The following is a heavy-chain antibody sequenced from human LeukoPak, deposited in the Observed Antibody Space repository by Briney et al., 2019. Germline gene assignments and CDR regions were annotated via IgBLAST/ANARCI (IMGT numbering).Heavy chain of an antibody. Sequence: SEPLSLTCTVAGGSISRYYWSWIRQPPGKGLEWIGYIYYSGSTNYNPSLKSRVTISVDTSKNQFSPQLSSVTAAHTAVYYCAVGEWEYYFDYWGQGTLVTVSS. CDR1: GGSISRYY. V-gene: IGHV4-59*01. D-gene: IGHD3-16*01. J-gene: IGHJ4*02. CDR2: IYYSGST. CDR3: AVGEWEYYFDY.